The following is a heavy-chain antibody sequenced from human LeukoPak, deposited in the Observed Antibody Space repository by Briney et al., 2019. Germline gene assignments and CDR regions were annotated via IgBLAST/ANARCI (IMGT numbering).Heavy chain of an antibody. CDR2: IKQDGSDK. Sequence: GGSLRLSCAASGFTFGSYWMSWVRQAPGKGLEWVANIKQDGSDKYYVDSVKGRFTISRDNAKNSLYLQMNSLKTEDTAVYYCTTESDYYYYGMDVWGQGTTVTVSS. J-gene: IGHJ6*02. CDR3: TTESDYYYYGMDV. CDR1: GFTFGSYW. V-gene: IGHV3-7*05.